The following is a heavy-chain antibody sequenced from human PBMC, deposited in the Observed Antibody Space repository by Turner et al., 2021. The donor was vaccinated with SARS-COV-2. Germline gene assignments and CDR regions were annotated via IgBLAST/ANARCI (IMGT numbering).Heavy chain of an antibody. V-gene: IGHV3-30*18. J-gene: IGHJ4*02. CDR1: GFTFSNYG. Sequence: QVQLVESGGGVVQPGRSLRLSCAASGFTFSNYGVHWVRQAPGKGLEWVAVISYDGSNKYYADSVKGRFTISRDNSKNTLYLQMNSLRAEDTAVYYCAKQLGLYSNPMYYFDYWGQGTLVTVSS. CDR3: AKQLGLYSNPMYYFDY. D-gene: IGHD4-4*01. CDR2: ISYDGSNK.